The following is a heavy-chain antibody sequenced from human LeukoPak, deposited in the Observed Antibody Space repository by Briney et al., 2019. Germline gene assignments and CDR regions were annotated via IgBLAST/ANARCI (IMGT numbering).Heavy chain of an antibody. D-gene: IGHD3-22*01. CDR1: GGSFSGYY. CDR3: ARGAYGYDSSGYYQTPLAFDI. Sequence: PSETLSLTCAVYGGSFSGYYWSWIRQPPGKGLEWIGEINHSGSTNYNPSLKSRVTISVDTSKNQFSLKLSSVTAADTAVYYCARGAYGYDSSGYYQTPLAFDIWGQGTMVTVS. CDR2: INHSGST. J-gene: IGHJ3*02. V-gene: IGHV4-34*01.